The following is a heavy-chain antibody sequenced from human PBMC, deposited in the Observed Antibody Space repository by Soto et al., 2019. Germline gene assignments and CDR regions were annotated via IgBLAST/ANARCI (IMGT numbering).Heavy chain of an antibody. CDR3: ARALRVTTGTEFDE. CDR1: GGSISSYY. V-gene: IGHV4-59*01. CDR2: IYYSGST. Sequence: SETLSLTCTVSGGSISSYYWSWIRQPPGKGLEWIGYIYYSGSTNYNPSLKSRVTISVDTSKNQFSLKLSSVTAADTAVYYCARALRVTTGTEFDEWGQGTLVTGSS. D-gene: IGHD4-17*01. J-gene: IGHJ4*02.